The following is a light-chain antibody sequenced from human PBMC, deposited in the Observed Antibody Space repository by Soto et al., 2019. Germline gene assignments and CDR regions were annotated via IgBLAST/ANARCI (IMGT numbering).Light chain of an antibody. CDR3: VSHSSSSAPVV. V-gene: IGLV2-14*02. J-gene: IGLJ2*01. Sequence: QSALTQPASVSGSPGQSITISCTGSSSDVGSYNLVSWYQHHPGKAPKFVIYEDNKRPSGVSDRFSGSKSGNTASLTISGLQAEDEAAYFCVSHSSSSAPVVFGGGTKLTVL. CDR1: SSDVGSYNL. CDR2: EDN.